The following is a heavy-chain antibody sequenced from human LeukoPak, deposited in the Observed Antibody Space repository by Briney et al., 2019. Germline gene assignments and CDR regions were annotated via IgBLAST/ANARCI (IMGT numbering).Heavy chain of an antibody. CDR1: GFTFDDYA. J-gene: IGHJ4*02. V-gene: IGHV3-9*01. CDR3: AKDLGAYYGSGSVRADY. Sequence: SLRLSCAASGFTFDDYAMHWVRQAPGKGLEWVSGISWNSGSIDYADSVKGRFTISRDNAKNSLYLQMNSLRAEDTALYYCAKDLGAYYGSGSVRADYWGQGTLVTVSS. CDR2: ISWNSGSI. D-gene: IGHD3-10*01.